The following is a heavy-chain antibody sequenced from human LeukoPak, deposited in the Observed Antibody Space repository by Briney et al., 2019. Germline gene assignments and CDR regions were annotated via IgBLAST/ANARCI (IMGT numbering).Heavy chain of an antibody. CDR1: GGSISSHY. J-gene: IGHJ3*02. CDR3: ARSMNEAASTDI. CDR2: INHSGST. Sequence: SETLSLTCTVSGGSISSHYWTWIRQPPGKGLEWIGEINHSGSTNYNPSLKSRVTISVDTSKNQFSLKLSSVTAADTAVYYCARSMNEAASTDIWGQGTMVTVSS. D-gene: IGHD1-1*01. V-gene: IGHV4-34*01.